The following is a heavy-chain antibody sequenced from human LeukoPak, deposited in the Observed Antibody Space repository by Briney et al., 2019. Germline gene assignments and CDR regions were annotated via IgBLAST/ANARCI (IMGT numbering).Heavy chain of an antibody. D-gene: IGHD3-9*01. J-gene: IGHJ3*02. V-gene: IGHV4-39*07. CDR1: GGSISSSSFY. CDR2: IYYSGST. Sequence: SETLSLTCTVSGGSISSSSFYWGWIRQPPGKGLEWIGTIYYSGSTFYNPSLKSRVTISVDTSKNQFSLKLSSVTAADTAVYYCASLHHYDILTDDAFDIWGQGTMVTVSS. CDR3: ASLHHYDILTDDAFDI.